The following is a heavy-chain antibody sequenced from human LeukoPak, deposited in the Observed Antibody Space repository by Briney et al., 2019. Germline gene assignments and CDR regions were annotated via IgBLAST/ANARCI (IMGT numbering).Heavy chain of an antibody. D-gene: IGHD4-17*01. Sequence: SETLSLTCTVSGGSISGSYWSWIRQPPGKGLEWIAYMYNSGSTNYNPSLKSRVTISIDTSKNQFSLKLSSLTAADTAIYYCARGIESYGDYGYWDQGILVIVSS. J-gene: IGHJ4*02. CDR3: ARGIESYGDYGY. V-gene: IGHV4-59*01. CDR1: GGSISGSY. CDR2: MYNSGST.